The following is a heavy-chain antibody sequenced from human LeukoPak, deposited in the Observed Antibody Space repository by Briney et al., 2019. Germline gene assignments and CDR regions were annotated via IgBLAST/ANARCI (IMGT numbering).Heavy chain of an antibody. V-gene: IGHV3-30*18. D-gene: IGHD4/OR15-4a*01. CDR3: AKDRGYGEHEPFES. CDR2: SAHDEVGK. J-gene: IGHJ4*02. Sequence: GRSLRLSCVGSGFTFSDYAIHWVRQAPGKGLEWVAVSAHDEVGKQFADSVKGRFTLSRDNSRDSVHLQMNRLRDEDTAVYYCAKDRGYGEHEPFESWGQGSLVTVSS. CDR1: GFTFSDYA.